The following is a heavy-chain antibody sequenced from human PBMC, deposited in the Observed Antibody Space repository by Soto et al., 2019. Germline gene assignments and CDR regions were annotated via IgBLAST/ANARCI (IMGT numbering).Heavy chain of an antibody. V-gene: IGHV4-59*01. CDR3: AREIGVAQPGYYYYYYMDV. D-gene: IGHD3-3*01. CDR2: IYYSGST. Sequence: SETLSLTCTVSGGSISSYYWSWIRQPPGKGLEWIGYIYYSGSTNYNPSLKSRVTISVDKSKNQFSLKLSSVTAADTAVYYCAREIGVAQPGYYYYYYMDVWGKGTTVTVSS. J-gene: IGHJ6*03. CDR1: GGSISSYY.